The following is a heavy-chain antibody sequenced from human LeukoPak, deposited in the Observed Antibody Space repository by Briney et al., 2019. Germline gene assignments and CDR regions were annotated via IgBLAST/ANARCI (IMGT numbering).Heavy chain of an antibody. CDR1: GFTFSSYA. V-gene: IGHV3-23*01. D-gene: IGHD1-26*01. CDR3: ARRRGATGGRDFDY. Sequence: PGGSLRLSCAASGFTFSSYAMCWVRQAPGKGLEWVSAISGGGATTYYADSVRGRFTISRDNFENTLYLQMNSLRAEDTAVYFCARRRGATGGRDFDYWGQGTLVTVSS. CDR2: ISGGGATT. J-gene: IGHJ4*02.